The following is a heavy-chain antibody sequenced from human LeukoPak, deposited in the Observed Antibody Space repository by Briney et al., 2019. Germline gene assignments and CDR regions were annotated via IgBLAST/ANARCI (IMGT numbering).Heavy chain of an antibody. J-gene: IGHJ5*02. D-gene: IGHD4-23*01. CDR1: GGSISSGGYY. CDR3: ARDPGGNSGYSWFDP. CDR2: INHSGST. Sequence: PSQTLSLTCTVSGGSISSGGYYWSWIRQPPGKGLEWIGEINHSGSTNYNPSLKSRVTISVDTSKNQFSLKLSSVTAADTAVYYCARDPGGNSGYSWFDPWGQGTLVTVSS. V-gene: IGHV4-30-2*01.